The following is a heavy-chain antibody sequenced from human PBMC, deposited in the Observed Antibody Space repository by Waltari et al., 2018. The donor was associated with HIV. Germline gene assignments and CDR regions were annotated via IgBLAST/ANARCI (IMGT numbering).Heavy chain of an antibody. CDR3: VRGPSRRVHFHSQSFFQYSGFDV. CDR1: GVSLTEHF. J-gene: IGHJ6*02. CDR2: LNDGGKT. V-gene: IGHV4-34*01. Sequence: QVQLQQWGAGLLRPSETLSLTCAVYGVSLTEHFWSWVRQSPRKGLEWIGELNDGGKTNKNPSHQRRVAMTIDIAKNQFSLNRTSVTAAGTATHYCVRGPSRRVHFHSQSFFQYSGFDVWGRGTTVTVSS. D-gene: IGHD3-10*01.